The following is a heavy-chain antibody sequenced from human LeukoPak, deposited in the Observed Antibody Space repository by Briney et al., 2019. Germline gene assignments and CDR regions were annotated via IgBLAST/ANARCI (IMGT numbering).Heavy chain of an antibody. Sequence: GGSLRLSCAASGFTFSDHYIDWVRQAPGKGLEWVGRSRDKGNSYTTAYAASVRGRFTTSRDDSKNSLYLQMNSLRAEDTAVYYCARSIRDYYYMDVWGKGTTVTVSS. CDR1: GFTFSDHY. V-gene: IGHV3-72*01. J-gene: IGHJ6*03. CDR2: SRDKGNSYTT. CDR3: ARSIRDYYYMDV. D-gene: IGHD2-2*02.